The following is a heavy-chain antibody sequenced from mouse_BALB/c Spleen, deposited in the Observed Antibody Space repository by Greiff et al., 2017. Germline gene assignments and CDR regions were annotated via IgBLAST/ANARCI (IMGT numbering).Heavy chain of an antibody. CDR1: GFSLTSYG. D-gene: IGHD2-4*01. CDR3: ARDSDYDEGFAY. V-gene: IGHV2-9*02. Sequence: VMLVESGPGLVAPSQSLSITCTVSGFSLTSYGVHWVRQPPGKGLEWLGVIWAGGSTNYNSALMSRLSISKDNSKSQVFLKMNSLQTDDTAMYYCARDSDYDEGFAYWGQGTLVTVSA. CDR2: IWAGGST. J-gene: IGHJ3*01.